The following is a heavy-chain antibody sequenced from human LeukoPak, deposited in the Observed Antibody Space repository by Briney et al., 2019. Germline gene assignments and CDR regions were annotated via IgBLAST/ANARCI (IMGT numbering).Heavy chain of an antibody. CDR1: GFTFSSYS. Sequence: GGSLRLSCAASGFTFSSYSMNWVRQASGKGLEWVGRVRSKANTYATAYAASVKGRFIISRDDSKNTAYLQMNSLKTEDTAVYYCTRPDYDSSGSTFDYWGQGTLVTVSS. CDR2: VRSKANTYAT. D-gene: IGHD3-22*01. V-gene: IGHV3-73*01. J-gene: IGHJ4*02. CDR3: TRPDYDSSGSTFDY.